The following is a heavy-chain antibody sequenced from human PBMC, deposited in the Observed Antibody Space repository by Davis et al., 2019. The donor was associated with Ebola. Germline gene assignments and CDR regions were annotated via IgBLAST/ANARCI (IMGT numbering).Heavy chain of an antibody. CDR2: ITSLSSYI. V-gene: IGHV3-11*05. J-gene: IGHJ3*02. D-gene: IGHD1-26*01. CDR3: AKDTSNIWFDI. CDR1: GFPFYDYY. Sequence: GESLKISCAASGFPFYDYYMSWIRQAPGKGLEWVSYITSLSSYIYYADSVKGRFTISRDNSKNTLYLQMNGLRVEDTAIYYCAKDTSNIWFDIWGQGTMVTVSS.